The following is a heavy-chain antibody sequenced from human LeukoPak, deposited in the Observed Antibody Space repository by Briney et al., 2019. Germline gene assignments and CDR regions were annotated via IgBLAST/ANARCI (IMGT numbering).Heavy chain of an antibody. J-gene: IGHJ4*02. CDR3: AKDRAIDY. Sequence: PGGSLRLSCPASGFIFSDHAMNWVRQAPGKGLEWVSAISGSGGSTYYADSVKGRFTISRDNSKNTLYLQMNSLSAEDTAVYYCAKDRAIDYWGQGTLVTVSS. CDR2: ISGSGGST. CDR1: GFIFSDHA. V-gene: IGHV3-23*01.